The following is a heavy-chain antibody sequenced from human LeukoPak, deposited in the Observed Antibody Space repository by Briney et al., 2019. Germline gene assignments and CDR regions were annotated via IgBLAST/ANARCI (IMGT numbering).Heavy chain of an antibody. V-gene: IGHV3-64*01. Sequence: GGPLRLPCAASGFTITSYHMHWVPGAPGKRLEYVSGASRNGGSTYYSYSVKGRFTISRDNYRNKLYLQMRSLRAEDVAVYYCARGMYDFTSSLDYWGQGIVVTVSS. J-gene: IGHJ4*02. CDR3: ARGMYDFTSSLDY. CDR1: GFTITSYH. D-gene: IGHD2-2*01. CDR2: ASRNGGST.